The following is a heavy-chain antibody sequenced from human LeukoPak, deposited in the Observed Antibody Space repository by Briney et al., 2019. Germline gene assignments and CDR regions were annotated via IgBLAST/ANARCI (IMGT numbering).Heavy chain of an antibody. D-gene: IGHD1-26*01. CDR3: AKDRTVGASYWYFDL. CDR2: ISSSGSGGNT. Sequence: GGSLRLSCAASGATLSSYAMSWARQAPGKGLEWVSGISSSGSGGNTYYADSVKGRFTISRGSSKNTLFLHMNTLRAEDTAIYYCAKDRTVGASYWYFDLWGRGTLVTVSS. J-gene: IGHJ2*01. CDR1: GATLSSYA. V-gene: IGHV3-23*01.